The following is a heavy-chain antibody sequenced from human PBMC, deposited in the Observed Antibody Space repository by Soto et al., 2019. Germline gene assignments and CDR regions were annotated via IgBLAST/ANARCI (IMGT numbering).Heavy chain of an antibody. CDR2: ISYSGST. CDR1: GGSISSSSYY. D-gene: IGHD3-22*01. J-gene: IGHJ5*02. CDR3: ATYDSSCYSPGCPFGWFDL. V-gene: IGHV4-39*07. Sequence: SETLSLTCTVSGGSISSSSYYWGWIRQPPGKGLEWIGFISYSGSTYYNASLKSRVTISVDTSKNQFSLNLSFVTAADTAVICCATYDSSCYSPGCPFGWFDLWDEGSLVAVSS.